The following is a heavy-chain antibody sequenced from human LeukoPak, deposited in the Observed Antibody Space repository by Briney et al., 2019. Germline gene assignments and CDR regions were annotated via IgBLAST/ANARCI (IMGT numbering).Heavy chain of an antibody. CDR2: IYYSGST. J-gene: IGHJ4*02. V-gene: IGHV4-59*08. D-gene: IGHD4-23*01. Sequence: SETLSLTCTVSGGSISSYYWTWIRQPPGKGLEWIGYIYYSGSTNYNPSLKSRVTISVDTPKNQFSLKLSSVTAADTAVYYCARQGRGYGGNSDYWGQGTLVTVSS. CDR3: ARQGRGYGGNSDY. CDR1: GGSISSYY.